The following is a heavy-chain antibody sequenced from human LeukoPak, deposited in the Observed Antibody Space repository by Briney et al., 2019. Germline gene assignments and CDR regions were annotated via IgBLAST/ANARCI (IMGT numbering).Heavy chain of an antibody. J-gene: IGHJ4*02. CDR2: ISDSGDRT. CDR3: AKFYDILTGYFDY. Sequence: PGGSLRLSCAASGSTFSSYAMSWVRQAPGKGLEWVSVISDSGDRTYYADSVKGRFTISRDNSKNTLYLLMNSLRAEDTAVYYCAKFYDILTGYFDYWGQGTLVTVSS. V-gene: IGHV3-23*01. D-gene: IGHD3-9*01. CDR1: GSTFSSYA.